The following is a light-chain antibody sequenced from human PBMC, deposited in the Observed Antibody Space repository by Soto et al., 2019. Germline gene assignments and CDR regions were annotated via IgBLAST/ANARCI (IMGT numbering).Light chain of an antibody. CDR2: EVS. Sequence: QSALTQPASVSGSPGQSITISCTGTSSDVGGYNYVSWYQQHPGKAPKLMIYEVSNWPSGVSNRFSGPKSGNTASLTISGLQAEDEADYYCSSYTRNSTLVFGGGTKLTVL. J-gene: IGLJ2*01. CDR1: SSDVGGYNY. V-gene: IGLV2-14*01. CDR3: SSYTRNSTLV.